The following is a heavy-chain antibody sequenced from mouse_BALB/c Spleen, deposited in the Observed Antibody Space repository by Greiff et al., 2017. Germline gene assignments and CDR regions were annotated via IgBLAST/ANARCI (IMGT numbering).Heavy chain of an antibody. Sequence: VKLVESGPGLVQPSQSLSITCTVSGFSLTSYGVHWVRQSPGKGLEWLGVIWSGGSTDYNAAFISRLSISKDNSKSQVFFKMNSLQANDTAIYYCARPYRYDRAWFAYWGQGTLVTVSA. J-gene: IGHJ3*01. V-gene: IGHV2-2*02. CDR2: IWSGGST. CDR1: GFSLTSYG. D-gene: IGHD2-14*01. CDR3: ARPYRYDRAWFAY.